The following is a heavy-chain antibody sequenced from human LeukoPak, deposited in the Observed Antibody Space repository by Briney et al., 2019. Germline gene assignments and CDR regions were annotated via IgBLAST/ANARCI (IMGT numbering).Heavy chain of an antibody. CDR2: IYYSGST. CDR1: GGSIRSYY. D-gene: IGHD2-2*01. CDR3: ARGKRRDARGSYYFDY. Sequence: SETLSLTCTVSGGSIRSYYWSWIRQPPGKGLEWIGYIYYSGSTNYNPSLKSRVTISVDTSKNQFSLKLSSVTAADTAVYYCARGKRRDARGSYYFDYWGQGTLVTVSS. V-gene: IGHV4-59*12. J-gene: IGHJ4*02.